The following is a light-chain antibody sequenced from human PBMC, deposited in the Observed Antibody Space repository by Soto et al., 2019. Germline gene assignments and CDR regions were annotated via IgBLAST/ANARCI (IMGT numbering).Light chain of an antibody. CDR2: GAS. J-gene: IGKJ1*01. CDR3: QHYNNWPPWT. CDR1: QSVSRN. V-gene: IGKV3-15*01. Sequence: EILMTQSPATLSVSSGERATLSCRASQSVSRNVAWYQQKHGQAPRLLIYGASTRATGIPARLSGGGSATEFTLTISSLQSEDFAVYYCQHYNNWPPWTFGQGTKVEIK.